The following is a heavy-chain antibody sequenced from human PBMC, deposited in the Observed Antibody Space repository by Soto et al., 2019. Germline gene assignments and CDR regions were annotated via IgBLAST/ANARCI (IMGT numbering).Heavy chain of an antibody. Sequence: PGGSLRLSCAASGFTFSNAWMSWVRQAPGKGLEWVGRIKSKTDGGTTDYAAPVKGRFTISRDDSKNTLYLQMNSLKTEDTAVYYCTTFSTMIVVVSYWGQGTLVTVSS. V-gene: IGHV3-15*01. CDR1: GFTFSNAW. D-gene: IGHD3-22*01. CDR2: IKSKTDGGTT. J-gene: IGHJ4*02. CDR3: TTFSTMIVVVSY.